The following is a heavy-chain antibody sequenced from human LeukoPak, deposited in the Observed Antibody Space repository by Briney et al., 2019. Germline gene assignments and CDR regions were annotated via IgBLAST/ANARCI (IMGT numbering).Heavy chain of an antibody. V-gene: IGHV4-59*01. D-gene: IGHD6-19*01. CDR1: GGSISSYY. J-gene: IGHJ4*02. CDR3: ARDRVAGIDY. Sequence: SETLSLTCTVSGGSISSYYWSWIRQPPGKGLEWIGYIYYSGSTNYNPSLKSRVTISVDTSKNQFSLKLSSVTAADTAVYYCARDRVAGIDYWGQGTLVTVSS. CDR2: IYYSGST.